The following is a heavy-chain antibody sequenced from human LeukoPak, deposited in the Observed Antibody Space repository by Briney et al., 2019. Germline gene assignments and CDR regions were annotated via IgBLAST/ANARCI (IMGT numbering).Heavy chain of an antibody. CDR3: ARFAPGQWLVDY. J-gene: IGHJ4*02. CDR2: IYYSGST. V-gene: IGHV4-59*01. Sequence: PSETLSLTCTVSGGSISSYYWSWIRQPPGKGLEWIGYIYYSGSTNYNPSLKSRVTISVDTSKNQFSLKLNSVTAADTAVYYCARFAPGQWLVDYWGQGTLVTVSS. D-gene: IGHD6-19*01. CDR1: GGSISSYY.